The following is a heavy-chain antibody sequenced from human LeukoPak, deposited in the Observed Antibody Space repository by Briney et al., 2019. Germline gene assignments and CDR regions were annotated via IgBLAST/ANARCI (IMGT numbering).Heavy chain of an antibody. Sequence: SETQSLTCTVSGGSISSYYWSWIRQPPGKGLEWIGYIYYSGSTNYNPSLKSRVTISVDTSKNQFSLKLSSVTAADTAVYYCARGPSLVGYYYIDVWGKGTTVTVSS. CDR1: GGSISSYY. D-gene: IGHD1-26*01. CDR3: ARGPSLVGYYYIDV. J-gene: IGHJ6*03. CDR2: IYYSGST. V-gene: IGHV4-59*01.